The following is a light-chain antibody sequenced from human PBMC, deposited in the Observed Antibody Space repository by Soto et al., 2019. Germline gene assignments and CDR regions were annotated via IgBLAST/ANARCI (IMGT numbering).Light chain of an antibody. V-gene: IGKV1-5*01. CDR2: DAS. CDR3: QQYNSYSPYT. J-gene: IGKJ2*01. Sequence: DIQMTQSPSTLSASVGDRVTITCRASQSISSWLAWYQQKPGKAPKLLIYDASSLESGVPSRFSGSGSGTEFTLPISSLQPDDFATYYCQQYNSYSPYTFGQGTKLQI. CDR1: QSISSW.